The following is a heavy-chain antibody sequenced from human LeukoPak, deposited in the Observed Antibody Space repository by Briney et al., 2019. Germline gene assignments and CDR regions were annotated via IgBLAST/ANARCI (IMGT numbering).Heavy chain of an antibody. CDR2: ISGSGGST. Sequence: RGSLRLSCAASGFTFSSYGMSWVRQAPGKGLEWVSAISGSGGSTYYADSVKGRFTISRDNSKNTLYLQMNSLRAEDTAVYYCAKGSTAMVDYWGQGTLVTVSS. J-gene: IGHJ4*02. CDR3: AKGSTAMVDY. D-gene: IGHD5-18*01. V-gene: IGHV3-23*01. CDR1: GFTFSSYG.